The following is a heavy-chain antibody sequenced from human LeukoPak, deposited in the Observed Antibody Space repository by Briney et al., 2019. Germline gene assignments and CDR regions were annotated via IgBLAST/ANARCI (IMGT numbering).Heavy chain of an antibody. D-gene: IGHD6-19*01. CDR3: ARVYSSGWYDY. CDR2: ISAYNGNT. V-gene: IGHV1-18*01. J-gene: IGHJ4*02. Sequence: ASVKVSCKASGYTFTSYGISWVRQAPGQGLEWMGWISAYNGNTNYAQKFQGRVTMTTDTSTSTAYMEVRSLRSDDTAVYYCARVYSSGWYDYWGQGTLVTVSS. CDR1: GYTFTSYG.